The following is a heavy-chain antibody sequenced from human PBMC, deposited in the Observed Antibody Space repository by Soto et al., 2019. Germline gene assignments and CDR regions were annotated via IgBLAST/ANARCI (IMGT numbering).Heavy chain of an antibody. D-gene: IGHD2-2*01. V-gene: IGHV3-72*01. CDR3: ARDLVVPAAKGRYYMDV. CDR1: GFTFSDHY. CDR2: TRNKANSYIT. Sequence: GGSLRLSCAASGFTFSDHYMDWVRQAPGKGLEWVGRTRNKANSYITEYAAFVKGRFTISSDDSKNSQYLQMNSLKTEDTAVYYCARDLVVPAAKGRYYMDVWGKGTTVTVSS. J-gene: IGHJ6*03.